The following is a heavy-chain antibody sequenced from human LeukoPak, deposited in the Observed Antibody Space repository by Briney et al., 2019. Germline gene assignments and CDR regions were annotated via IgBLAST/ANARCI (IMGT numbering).Heavy chain of an antibody. J-gene: IGHJ6*02. D-gene: IGHD3-10*01. CDR1: GFTFTSNW. CDR2: IDGDGSTP. V-gene: IGHV3-74*01. Sequence: GGSLRLSCTASGFTFTSNWLHWVRQAPGKGLMWVSRIDGDGSTPRDADSVKGRFTTSRDNAKNSLYLQMNSLRAEDTAVYYCASYYGSGSYYNRAYYYGMDVWGQGTTVTVSS. CDR3: ASYYGSGSYYNRAYYYGMDV.